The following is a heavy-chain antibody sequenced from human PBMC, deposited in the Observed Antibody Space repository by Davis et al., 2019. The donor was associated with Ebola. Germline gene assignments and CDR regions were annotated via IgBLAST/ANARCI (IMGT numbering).Heavy chain of an antibody. CDR1: GFTFSNFA. CDR2: ISGSGDTT. D-gene: IGHD3-22*01. V-gene: IGHV3-23*01. CDR3: AKDYYESSGYYYGPNWYDP. J-gene: IGHJ5*02. Sequence: PGGSLRLSCAASGFTFSNFAMSWVRQAPGKGLDWVAAISGSGDTTFHADSVKGRFTISRDSSKDNLYLQMDRLRAEDTAVYYCAKDYYESSGYYYGPNWYDPWGQGTLVTVSS.